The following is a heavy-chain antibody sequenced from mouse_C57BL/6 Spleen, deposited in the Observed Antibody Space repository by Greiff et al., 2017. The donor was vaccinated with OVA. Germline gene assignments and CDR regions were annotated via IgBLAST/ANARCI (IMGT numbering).Heavy chain of an antibody. CDR2: ISYDGSN. V-gene: IGHV3-6*01. Sequence: EVKLEESGPGLVKPSQSLSLTCSVTGYSITSGYYWNWIRQLPGNKLEWMGYISYDGSNNYNPSLKNRISITRDTAKNQFFLKLNSVTTEDTATDYCARGYDYDAAFAYWGQGTLVTVSA. J-gene: IGHJ3*01. D-gene: IGHD2-4*01. CDR3: ARGYDYDAAFAY. CDR1: GYSITSGYY.